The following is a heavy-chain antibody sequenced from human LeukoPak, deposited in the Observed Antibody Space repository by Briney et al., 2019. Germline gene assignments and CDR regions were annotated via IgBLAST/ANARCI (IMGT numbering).Heavy chain of an antibody. CDR2: IYYTGST. CDR1: GGSISTSRYY. V-gene: IGHV4-39*01. Sequence: SETLSLTCTVSGGSISTSRYYWGWIRQPPGKGLEWIGSIYYTGSTYYNPSLKSRVAISVDTSKHQFSLRLSPVTAADTAVYYCARHGRDMITFGPKGPYNWFDPWGQGTLVTVSS. CDR3: ARHGRDMITFGPKGPYNWFDP. D-gene: IGHD3-16*01. J-gene: IGHJ5*02.